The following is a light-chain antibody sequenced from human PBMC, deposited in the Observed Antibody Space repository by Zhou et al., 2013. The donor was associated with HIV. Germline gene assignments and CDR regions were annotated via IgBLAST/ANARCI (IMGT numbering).Light chain of an antibody. V-gene: IGKV1-8*01. CDR1: QGISSY. J-gene: IGKJ1*01. CDR3: QQYNSLWT. Sequence: AIRMTQSPSSLSASTGDRVTITCRASQGISSYLAWYQQKPGKAPKLLIYAASTLQSGVPSRFSGSGSGTDFTLTISCLQSEDFATYYCQQYNSLWTFGQGTKVEIK. CDR2: AAS.